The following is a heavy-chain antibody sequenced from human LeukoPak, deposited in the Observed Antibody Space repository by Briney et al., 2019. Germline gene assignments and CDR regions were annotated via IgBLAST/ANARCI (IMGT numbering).Heavy chain of an antibody. D-gene: IGHD3-16*01. CDR1: GYSFTSYW. CDR3: ATYPXVHSXXGDYVWY. Sequence: GESLKISCKGSGYSFTSYWIGWVRQMPGKGLEWMGIIYPGDSDTRYSPSFQGQVTISADKSISTAYLQWSSLKASDTAMYYCATYPXVHSXXGDYVWYWGXGTXVXVSS. J-gene: IGHJ4*01. CDR2: IYPGDSDT. V-gene: IGHV5-51*01.